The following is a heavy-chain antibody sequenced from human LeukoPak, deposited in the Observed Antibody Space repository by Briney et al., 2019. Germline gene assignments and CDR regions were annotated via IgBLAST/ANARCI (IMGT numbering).Heavy chain of an antibody. D-gene: IGHD2-2*02. J-gene: IGHJ1*01. CDR3: ATPGYCSSTSCYRYFQH. Sequence: PSETLSLTCTVSGYSISSGYYWGWIRQPPGKGLEWIGSIYHSGSTYYNPSLKSRVTISVDTSKNQFSLKLSSVTAADTAVYYCATPGYCSSTSCYRYFQHWGQGTLVTVSS. CDR1: GYSISSGYY. CDR2: IYHSGST. V-gene: IGHV4-38-2*02.